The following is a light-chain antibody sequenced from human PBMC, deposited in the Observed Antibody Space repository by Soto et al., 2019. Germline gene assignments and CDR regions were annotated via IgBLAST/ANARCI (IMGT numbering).Light chain of an antibody. Sequence: DIQMTQSPSSLSVSVGDRVTITCRASQSISSYLNWYQQKPGKAPKLLIYASFNLQSEVPSRFSGSGFGTDFPLSISSLEPEDFATYSCQQSYSTPYTFGQGTKLEI. CDR2: ASF. V-gene: IGKV1-39*01. CDR3: QQSYSTPYT. CDR1: QSISSY. J-gene: IGKJ2*01.